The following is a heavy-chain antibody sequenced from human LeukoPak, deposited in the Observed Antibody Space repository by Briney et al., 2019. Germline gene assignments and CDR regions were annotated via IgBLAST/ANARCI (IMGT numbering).Heavy chain of an antibody. CDR1: GYSISSGYY. D-gene: IGHD6-13*01. J-gene: IGHJ4*02. CDR3: ATYSSSSPGY. Sequence: SSETLSLTCTVSGYSISSGYYWGWIRQPPGKGLEWIGSIYHSGTTYYNPSLKSRVTISIDTSKNQFSLKLSSVTAADTAVYYCATYSSSSPGYWGQGTLVTVSS. CDR2: IYHSGTT. V-gene: IGHV4-38-2*02.